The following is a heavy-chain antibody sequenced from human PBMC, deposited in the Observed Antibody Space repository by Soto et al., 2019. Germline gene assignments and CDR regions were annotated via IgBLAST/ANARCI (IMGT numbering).Heavy chain of an antibody. J-gene: IGHJ2*01. Sequence: GGSLRLSCAASEFTFSSYAMSWVRQAPGKGLEWVSAISGSGGSTYYADSVKGRFTISRDNSKNTLYLQMNSLRAEDTAVYYCAKKRGYSYGPNWYFDLWGRGTLVTVSS. V-gene: IGHV3-23*01. D-gene: IGHD5-18*01. CDR3: AKKRGYSYGPNWYFDL. CDR1: EFTFSSYA. CDR2: ISGSGGST.